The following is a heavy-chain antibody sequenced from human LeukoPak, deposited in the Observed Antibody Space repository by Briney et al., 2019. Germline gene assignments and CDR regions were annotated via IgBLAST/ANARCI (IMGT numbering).Heavy chain of an antibody. CDR2: ISYDGSNK. CDR3: ASYEATGLITMVRGVGVDY. J-gene: IGHJ4*02. D-gene: IGHD3-10*01. Sequence: GGSLRLSCAASGFTFSSYAMHWVRQAPGKGLEWVAVISYDGSNKYYADSVKGRFTISRDNSKNTLYLQMNSLRAEDTAVYYCASYEATGLITMVRGVGVDYWGQGTLVTVSS. CDR1: GFTFSSYA. V-gene: IGHV3-30-3*01.